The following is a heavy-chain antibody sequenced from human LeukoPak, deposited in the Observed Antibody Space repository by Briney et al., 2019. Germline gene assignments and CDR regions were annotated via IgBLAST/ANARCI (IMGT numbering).Heavy chain of an antibody. CDR3: ARAQVGATPPYVDY. Sequence: GGSLRLSCAASGFTFTSYWMHWVRQAPGKGLAWVSRINSDGGATNYADSVKGRFTISGDNAKNTLFLQMNSLRAEDTAVYYCARAQVGATPPYVDYWGQGTLVTVSS. J-gene: IGHJ4*02. CDR2: INSDGGAT. CDR1: GFTFTSYW. V-gene: IGHV3-74*01. D-gene: IGHD1-26*01.